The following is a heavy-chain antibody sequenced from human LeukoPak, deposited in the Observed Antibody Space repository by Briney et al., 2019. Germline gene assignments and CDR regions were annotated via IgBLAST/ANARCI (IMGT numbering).Heavy chain of an antibody. Sequence: ASVKVSCKASGYTFTGYYMRWVRQAPGQGLEWMGWINPNSGGTNYAQKFQGRVTMTRDTSISTAYMELSRLRSEDKAVYYCASTSGSYLGDFDYWGQGTRVTVSS. CDR1: GYTFTGYY. V-gene: IGHV1-2*02. CDR2: INPNSGGT. J-gene: IGHJ4*02. CDR3: ASTSGSYLGDFDY. D-gene: IGHD1-26*01.